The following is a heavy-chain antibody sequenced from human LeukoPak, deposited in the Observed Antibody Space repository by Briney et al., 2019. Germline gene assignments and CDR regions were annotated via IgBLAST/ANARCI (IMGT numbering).Heavy chain of an antibody. CDR2: ISSSSSYI. D-gene: IGHD6-19*01. J-gene: IGHJ3*02. CDR3: ARVQYSSGWNWAFDI. Sequence: GGSLRLSCAGSGFTFSAYWMSWVRQAPGKGLEWVSSISSSSSYIYYADSVKGRFTISRDNAKNSLYLQMNSLRAEDTAVYYCARVQYSSGWNWAFDIWGQGTMVTVSS. V-gene: IGHV3-21*01. CDR1: GFTFSAYW.